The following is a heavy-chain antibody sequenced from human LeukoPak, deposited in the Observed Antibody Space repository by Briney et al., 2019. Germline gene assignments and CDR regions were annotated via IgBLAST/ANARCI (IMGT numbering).Heavy chain of an antibody. Sequence: PSETLSLTCTVSGHSINTDYYWAWVRQPPGKGLEWIGSIYHSGSTYYGPALKSRVTISLDTSKNQFSLKLSSVTAADTAVYYCTRDPGYARYTDVWGKGTTVTVSS. J-gene: IGHJ6*03. CDR2: IYHSGST. CDR1: GHSINTDYY. D-gene: IGHD1-1*01. CDR3: TRDPGYARYTDV. V-gene: IGHV4-38-2*02.